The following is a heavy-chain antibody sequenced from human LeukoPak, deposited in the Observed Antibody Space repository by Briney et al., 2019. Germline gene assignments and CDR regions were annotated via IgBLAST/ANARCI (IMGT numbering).Heavy chain of an antibody. V-gene: IGHV4-61*02. CDR1: GGSISSGSYY. Sequence: PSQTLSLTCTVSGGSISSGSYYWSWIRQPAGKGLEWIGRIYTSGSTNYNPSLKSRVTISVDTSKNQFSLKLSSVTAADTAVYYCARYPYYYDSSGYYYSRAYYYYYMDVWGKGTTVTVS. CDR3: ARYPYYYDSSGYYYSRAYYYYYMDV. CDR2: IYTSGST. D-gene: IGHD3-22*01. J-gene: IGHJ6*03.